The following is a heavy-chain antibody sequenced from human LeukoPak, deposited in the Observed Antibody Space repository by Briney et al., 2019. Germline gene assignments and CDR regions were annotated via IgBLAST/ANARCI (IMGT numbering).Heavy chain of an antibody. D-gene: IGHD5-24*01. CDR1: GGSISSYY. J-gene: IGHJ5*02. CDR2: IYYNGST. V-gene: IGHV4-59*08. CDR3: ARVVKMAVKGWFDP. Sequence: SETLSLTGTVSGGSISSYYWSWIRQPPGKGLEWIGYIYYNGSTNYNPSLKSRVTISVDTSKNQFSLKLSSVTAADTAVYYCARVVKMAVKGWFDPWGQGTLVTVSS.